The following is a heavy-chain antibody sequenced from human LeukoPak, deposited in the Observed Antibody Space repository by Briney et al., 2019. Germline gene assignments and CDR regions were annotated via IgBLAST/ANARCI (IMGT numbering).Heavy chain of an antibody. CDR2: ISGSGGST. CDR3: AKPPDYDFWSGYQNYFDY. V-gene: IGHV3-23*01. Sequence: GGSLRLSCAAAGFTFSSYAMSWVRQAPGKGLEWVSAISGSGGSTYYADSVKGRFTISRDNSKNTLYLQMNSLRAEDTAVYYCAKPPDYDFWSGYQNYFDYWGQGTLVTVSS. J-gene: IGHJ4*02. CDR1: GFTFSSYA. D-gene: IGHD3-3*01.